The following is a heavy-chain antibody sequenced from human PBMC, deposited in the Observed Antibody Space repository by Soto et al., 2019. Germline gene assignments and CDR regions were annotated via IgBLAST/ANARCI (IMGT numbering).Heavy chain of an antibody. CDR2: IFDSGTT. V-gene: IGHV4-30-4*01. D-gene: IGHD3-16*01. CDR3: ARGPSGAKVHY. J-gene: IGHJ4*02. Sequence: QVQLQESGPGLVKPSQTLSLTCTVSGGSITSDYSCWSWIRQPPGEGLEWIGHIFDSGTTYTNPSLRSQVAISLDTSKNPFSLTLSSVTAAATAVYYCARGPSGAKVHYWGQGALVTVS. CDR1: GGSITSDYSC.